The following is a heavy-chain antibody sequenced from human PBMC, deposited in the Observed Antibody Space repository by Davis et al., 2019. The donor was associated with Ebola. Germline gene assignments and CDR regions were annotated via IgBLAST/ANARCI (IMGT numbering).Heavy chain of an antibody. Sequence: GESLKISCVASGFTFKNHWMSWVRQAPGKGLEWVASIKQSGSETHYVDSVRGRFTISRDDAQNSLHVQMNNLRAEDTAIYYCARGSNTYYAGWFDPWGQGTLVTVSS. CDR1: GFTFKNHW. CDR3: ARGSNTYYAGWFDP. CDR2: IKQSGSET. V-gene: IGHV3-7*01. J-gene: IGHJ5*02. D-gene: IGHD1-26*01.